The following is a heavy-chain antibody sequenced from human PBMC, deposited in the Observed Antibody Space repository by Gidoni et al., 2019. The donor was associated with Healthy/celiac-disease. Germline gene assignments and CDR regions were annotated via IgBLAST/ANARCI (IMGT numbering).Heavy chain of an antibody. V-gene: IGHV4-61*02. CDR3: ARSTQGITIFGVVIEYFDY. CDR2: IYTSGST. CDR1: GDPISRGSYY. J-gene: IGHJ4*02. D-gene: IGHD3-3*01. Sequence: QVQLQESGPGLAKPSQTLSLTCTVPGDPISRGSYYWSWIRQPAGKGLEWIGRIYTSGSTNYNPSLKSRGTISVDTSKNQFSLKLSSVTAADTAVYYCARSTQGITIFGVVIEYFDYWGQGTLVTVSS.